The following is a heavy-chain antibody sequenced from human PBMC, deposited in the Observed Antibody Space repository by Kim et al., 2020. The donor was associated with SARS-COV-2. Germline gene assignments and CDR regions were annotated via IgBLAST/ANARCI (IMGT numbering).Heavy chain of an antibody. J-gene: IGHJ6*02. D-gene: IGHD3-22*01. Sequence: GGSLRLSCAASGFTFSSYEMNWVRQAPGKGLEWVSYISSSGSTIYYAESVKGRFTISRDNAKNSLYLQMNSLRAEDTAVYYCARGDYYDSSGYGYFYGMDVWGQGTTVTVSS. V-gene: IGHV3-48*03. CDR3: ARGDYYDSSGYGYFYGMDV. CDR1: GFTFSSYE. CDR2: ISSSGSTI.